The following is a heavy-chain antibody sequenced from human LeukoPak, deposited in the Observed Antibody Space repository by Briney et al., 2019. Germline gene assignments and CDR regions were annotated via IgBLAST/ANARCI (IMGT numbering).Heavy chain of an antibody. CDR2: ISGSGGST. Sequence: GGSLRLSCAASGFTFSGYAMSWVRQAPGKGLEWVSAISGSGGSTYYADSVKGRFTISRDNSKNTLYLQMNSLRAEDTAVYYCAKDVVNYYYYMDVWGKGTTVTVSS. D-gene: IGHD2-15*01. CDR1: GFTFSGYA. CDR3: AKDVVNYYYYMDV. V-gene: IGHV3-23*01. J-gene: IGHJ6*03.